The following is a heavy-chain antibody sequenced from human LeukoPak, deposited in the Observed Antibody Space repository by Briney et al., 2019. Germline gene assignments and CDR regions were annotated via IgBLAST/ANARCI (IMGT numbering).Heavy chain of an antibody. Sequence: SQTLSLTCTVSGGSISSGDYYWGWVRQPPGKGLEWIGYIYYSGSTYYNPSLKSRVTISVDTSKNQFSLKLSSVTAADTAVYYCAREDGGSGYNWFDPWGQGTLVTVSS. CDR3: AREDGGSGYNWFDP. CDR2: IYYSGST. J-gene: IGHJ5*02. D-gene: IGHD3-10*01. V-gene: IGHV4-30-4*08. CDR1: GGSISSGDYY.